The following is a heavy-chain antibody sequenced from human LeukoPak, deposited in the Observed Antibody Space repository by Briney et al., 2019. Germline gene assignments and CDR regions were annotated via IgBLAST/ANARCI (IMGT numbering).Heavy chain of an antibody. J-gene: IGHJ4*02. CDR1: GFTFSSYS. D-gene: IGHD2-15*01. CDR2: ISSSSSYI. Sequence: GGSLRLSCAASGFTFSSYSMNWVRQAPGKGLEWVSSISSSSSYIYYADSVKGRFTISRDNAKNSLYLQMNSLRAEDTAVYYCARDCSGGSCYSGVRSDYWGQGTLVTVSS. V-gene: IGHV3-21*01. CDR3: ARDCSGGSCYSGVRSDY.